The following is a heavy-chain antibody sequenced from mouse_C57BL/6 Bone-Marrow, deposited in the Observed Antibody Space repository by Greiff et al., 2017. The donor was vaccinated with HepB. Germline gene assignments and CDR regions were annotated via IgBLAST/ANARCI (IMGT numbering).Heavy chain of an antibody. V-gene: IGHV3-6*01. D-gene: IGHD1-1*01. Sequence: VQLKESGPGLVKPSQSLSLTCSVTGYSITSGYYWNWIRQFPGNKLEWMGYISYDGSNNYNPSLKNRISITRDTSKNQFFLKLNSVTTEDTATYYCARGVYYGSSLDYWGQGTTLTVSS. CDR1: GYSITSGYY. CDR2: ISYDGSN. CDR3: ARGVYYGSSLDY. J-gene: IGHJ2*01.